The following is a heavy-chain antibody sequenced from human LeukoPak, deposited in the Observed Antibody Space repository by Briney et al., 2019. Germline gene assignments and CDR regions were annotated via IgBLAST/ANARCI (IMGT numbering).Heavy chain of an antibody. D-gene: IGHD4-17*01. CDR3: ARRGTYGDYVDY. Sequence: PSETLSHTRAVSGYSISSGYYWGWIRQPPGKGLEWIGNIYHSGNTYYNPSLKSRVTISVDTSTNHFSLKLTSVTAADTAVYYCARRGTYGDYVDYWGQGTLVTVSS. J-gene: IGHJ4*02. CDR1: GYSISSGYY. V-gene: IGHV4-38-2*01. CDR2: IYHSGNT.